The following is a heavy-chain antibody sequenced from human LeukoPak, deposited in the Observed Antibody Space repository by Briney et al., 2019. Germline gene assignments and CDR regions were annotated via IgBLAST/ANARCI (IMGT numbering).Heavy chain of an antibody. D-gene: IGHD3-10*01. Sequence: GGSLRLSCAASGFTFSSYSMNWVRQAPGKELEWVSSISSSSSYIYYADSVKGRFTISRDNAKNSLYLQMNSLRAEDTAVYYCARDTYGSGSYSGYWGQGTLVTVSS. V-gene: IGHV3-21*01. J-gene: IGHJ4*02. CDR3: ARDTYGSGSYSGY. CDR2: ISSSSSYI. CDR1: GFTFSSYS.